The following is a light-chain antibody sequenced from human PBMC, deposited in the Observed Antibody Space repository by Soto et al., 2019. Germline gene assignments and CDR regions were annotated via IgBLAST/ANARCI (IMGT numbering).Light chain of an antibody. CDR3: CLYIGATTYV. V-gene: IGLV2-14*01. J-gene: IGLJ1*01. Sequence: QSVLTQPASLSGSPGQSITISCTGTSSDIGAYDYVSWFQQHPGKAPKLMISEVNRRPSGVPDRFSGSTSVNSASLTISGLQADDEADYYCCLYIGATTYVFGTGTKVPVL. CDR2: EVN. CDR1: SSDIGAYDY.